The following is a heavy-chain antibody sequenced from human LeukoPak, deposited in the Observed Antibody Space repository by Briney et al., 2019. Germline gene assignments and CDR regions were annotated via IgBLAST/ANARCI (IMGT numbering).Heavy chain of an antibody. CDR1: GGSFRGYY. V-gene: IGHV4-34*01. CDR3: AREVLWFGDPRCWFDP. J-gene: IGHJ5*02. Sequence: TSETLSLTCAVYGGSFRGYYWRWIRQPPGKGLEWTGEINHSGSTNYNPSLKSRVTISVDTSKNQFSLKLSSVTAADTAVYYCAREVLWFGDPRCWFDPWGQGTLVTVSS. D-gene: IGHD3-10*01. CDR2: INHSGST.